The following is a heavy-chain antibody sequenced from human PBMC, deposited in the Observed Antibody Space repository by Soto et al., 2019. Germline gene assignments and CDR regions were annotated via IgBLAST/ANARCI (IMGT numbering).Heavy chain of an antibody. Sequence: EVQLLDSGGGWVQPGGSLRLSCVASGFVFSDYAMSWVRQAPGKGLEWVSAISAGGSDTYYADSVKGRFTVSRGNSKNTLYLQMNTLRAEDTAIYYCASVPIWCGSSSCYTEGFDSWGQGTLVTVSS. CDR1: GFVFSDYA. J-gene: IGHJ4*02. D-gene: IGHD2-2*01. CDR3: ASVPIWCGSSSCYTEGFDS. V-gene: IGHV3-23*01. CDR2: ISAGGSDT.